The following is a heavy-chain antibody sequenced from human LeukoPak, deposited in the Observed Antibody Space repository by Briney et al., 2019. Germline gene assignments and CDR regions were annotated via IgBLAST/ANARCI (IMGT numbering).Heavy chain of an antibody. D-gene: IGHD3-22*01. CDR2: ISYDGSNK. CDR1: GFTFSSYG. Sequence: GGSLRLSCAASGFTFSSYGMHWVRQAPGKGLEWVAVISYDGSNKYYADSVKGRFTISRDNSKNTLYLQMNSLRAEDTAVYYCAKDPRLFLRDYYYDSSGYYWFDPWGQGTLATVSS. V-gene: IGHV3-30*18. J-gene: IGHJ5*02. CDR3: AKDPRLFLRDYYYDSSGYYWFDP.